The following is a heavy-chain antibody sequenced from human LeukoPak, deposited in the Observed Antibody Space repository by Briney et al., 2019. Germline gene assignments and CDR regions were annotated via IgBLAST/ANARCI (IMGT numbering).Heavy chain of an antibody. V-gene: IGHV3-49*04. CDR3: TRAYSTGWLGINDL. CDR2: IRNKANGGTA. D-gene: IGHD6-19*01. J-gene: IGHJ5*02. CDR1: GFTFSDYA. Sequence: GGSLRLSCTTSGFTFSDYAMTWVRQAPGKGLEWVGFIRNKANGGTADYAASVKGRFTISRDDSKTIAYLQMNSLKTEDTAVYYCTRAYSTGWLGINDLWGQGALVTVSS.